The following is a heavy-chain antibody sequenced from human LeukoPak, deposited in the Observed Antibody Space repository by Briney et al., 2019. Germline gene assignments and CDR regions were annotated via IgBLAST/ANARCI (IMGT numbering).Heavy chain of an antibody. J-gene: IGHJ6*03. CDR3: ARGSGYMDV. CDR1: GGSISSYY. V-gene: IGHV4-59*01. CDR2: VYYSGST. Sequence: SETLSLTCTVSGGSISSYYWNWIRQPPGKGLEWIAYVYYSGSTNCNPSLKSRVTLSVDTSKNQFSLKLSSVTAADTALYYCARGSGYMDVWGKGSTVTVSS.